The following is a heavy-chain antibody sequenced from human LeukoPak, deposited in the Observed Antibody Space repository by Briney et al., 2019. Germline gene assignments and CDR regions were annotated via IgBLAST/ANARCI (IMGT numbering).Heavy chain of an antibody. D-gene: IGHD3-22*01. CDR1: GGSISSYY. CDR3: ARGRGTYYYDSSGRDY. Sequence: SETLSLTCTVSGGSISSYYWSWIRQPPGKGLEWIGYIYYSGSTNYNPSLKSRVTISVDTSKNQFSLKLSSVTAADTAVYYCARGRGTYYYDSSGRDYWGQGTLVTVSS. CDR2: IYYSGST. J-gene: IGHJ4*02. V-gene: IGHV4-59*01.